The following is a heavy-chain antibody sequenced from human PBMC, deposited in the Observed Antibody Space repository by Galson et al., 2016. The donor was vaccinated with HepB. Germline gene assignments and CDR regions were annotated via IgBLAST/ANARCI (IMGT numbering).Heavy chain of an antibody. J-gene: IGHJ1*01. D-gene: IGHD2-21*01. CDR3: TRDPASYN. CDR2: ISGSGDRT. V-gene: IGHV3-23*01. Sequence: SLRLSCAASGFTFSTSPMSWVRRAPGKGLEWLSSISGSGDRTYYTDSVKGRLTISRDTLKNTLYLQMSSLRVDDTALYYCTRDPASYNWGQGTLVLVSS. CDR1: GFTFSTSP.